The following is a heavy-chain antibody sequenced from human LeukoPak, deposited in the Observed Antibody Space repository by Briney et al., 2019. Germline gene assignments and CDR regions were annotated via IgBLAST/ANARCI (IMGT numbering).Heavy chain of an antibody. CDR3: AKDQRSSGWYYFDY. V-gene: IGHV3-23*01. D-gene: IGHD6-19*01. J-gene: IGHJ4*02. Sequence: GGPLRLSCAASGFTFSSYAMSWVRQAPGKGLEWVSATSGSGGSTYYADSVKGRFTISRDNSKNTLYLQMNSLRAEDSAVYYCAKDQRSSGWYYFDYWGQGTLVTVSP. CDR1: GFTFSSYA. CDR2: TSGSGGST.